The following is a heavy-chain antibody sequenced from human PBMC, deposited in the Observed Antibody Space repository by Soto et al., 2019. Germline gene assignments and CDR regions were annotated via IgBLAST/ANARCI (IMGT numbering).Heavy chain of an antibody. CDR2: IYPGDSDT. Sequence: GESLKISCKGSGYSFTSYWIGWVRQMPGKGLEWMGIIYPGDSDTRYSPSFQGQVTISADKSISTAYLQWSSLKASDTAMYYCARHRQPHPGGDYYYYYMDVWGKGTTVTVSS. D-gene: IGHD3-10*01. V-gene: IGHV5-51*01. J-gene: IGHJ6*03. CDR3: ARHRQPHPGGDYYYYYMDV. CDR1: GYSFTSYW.